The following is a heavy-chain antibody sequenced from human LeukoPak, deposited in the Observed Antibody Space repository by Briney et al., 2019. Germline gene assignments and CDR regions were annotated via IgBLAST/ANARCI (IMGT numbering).Heavy chain of an antibody. CDR2: ISGAGSTI. D-gene: IGHD5-24*01. J-gene: IGHJ6*03. Sequence: GGSLRLSCVASGFRFDDYDMSWVRQAPGKGLEWVSYISGAGSTIHYAESVKGRFTISRDNAKNSLFLQMNSLRAEDTAVYYCARDMAENYYYYMDVWGKGITVTVSS. CDR1: GFRFDDYD. V-gene: IGHV3-11*01. CDR3: ARDMAENYYYYMDV.